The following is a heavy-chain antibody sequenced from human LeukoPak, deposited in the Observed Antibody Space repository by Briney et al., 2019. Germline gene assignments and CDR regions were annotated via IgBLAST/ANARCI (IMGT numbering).Heavy chain of an antibody. V-gene: IGHV3-74*03. CDR3: ARENGAFDI. CDR1: GFNFTGYW. Sequence: GGSLRLSCAGSGFNFTGYWMHWVRQAPGKGLEWISRLYSDGRSLTYADSVMGRFTISRDNAKNMLYLQMNSLRAEDTAVYYCARENGAFDIWGQGTMVTVSS. J-gene: IGHJ3*02. D-gene: IGHD2-8*01. CDR2: LYSDGRSL.